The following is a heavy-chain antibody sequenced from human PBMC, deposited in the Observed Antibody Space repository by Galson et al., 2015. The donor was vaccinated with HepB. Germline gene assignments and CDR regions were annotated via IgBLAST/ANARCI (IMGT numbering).Heavy chain of an antibody. D-gene: IGHD3-9*01. V-gene: IGHV1-24*01. CDR1: GSNLIELS. CDR2: LVPENGDT. J-gene: IGHJ3*01. Sequence: SVKVSCKVSGSNLIELSIHWVRQAPGKGLEWMGNLVPENGDTLLAQKFEGGVRMTEDTSSDTTYMELSSLRSEDTGVYFCATYLGSTGFDFWGQGTMVTVSS. CDR3: ATYLGSTGFDF.